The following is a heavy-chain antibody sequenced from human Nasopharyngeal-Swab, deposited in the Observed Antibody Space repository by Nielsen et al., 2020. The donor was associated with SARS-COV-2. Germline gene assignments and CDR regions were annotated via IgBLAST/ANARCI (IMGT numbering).Heavy chain of an antibody. D-gene: IGHD3-3*01. Sequence: RQMPGKGLEWVSYISSSGSTIYYADSVKGRFTISRDNAKNSLYLQMNSLRAEDTAVYYCAREGRFLDYYYYYGMDVWGQGTTVTVSS. J-gene: IGHJ6*02. CDR2: ISSSGSTI. CDR3: AREGRFLDYYYYYGMDV. V-gene: IGHV3-11*04.